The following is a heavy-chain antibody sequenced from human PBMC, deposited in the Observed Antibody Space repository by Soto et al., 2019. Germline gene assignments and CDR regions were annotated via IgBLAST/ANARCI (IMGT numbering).Heavy chain of an antibody. D-gene: IGHD5-18*01. CDR3: ARGRGIQIWARYGAFDI. J-gene: IGHJ3*02. CDR1: EVSFSGYY. V-gene: IGHV4-34*01. CDR2: INHSGST. Sequence: SQTLSLTCGVYEVSFSGYYLSWIRQPPGKGLEWIGEINHSGSTNYNPSLKSRVTISVDTSKNQFSLKLSSVTAADTAVYYCARGRGIQIWARYGAFDIWGQGTMVTVSS.